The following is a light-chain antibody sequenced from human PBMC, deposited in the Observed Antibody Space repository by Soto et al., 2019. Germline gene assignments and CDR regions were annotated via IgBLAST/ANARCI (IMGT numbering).Light chain of an antibody. CDR3: QQYNNWPPSFT. Sequence: EIVMTQSPATLSMSPGERATLSCRASQSISSNLAWYQQKPGQAPRLLIYGASTRATGIPARFSGSGSGTEFTLTISRLQSEDFAVYYCQQYNNWPPSFTFGPGTKVDIK. J-gene: IGKJ3*01. V-gene: IGKV3-15*01. CDR2: GAS. CDR1: QSISSN.